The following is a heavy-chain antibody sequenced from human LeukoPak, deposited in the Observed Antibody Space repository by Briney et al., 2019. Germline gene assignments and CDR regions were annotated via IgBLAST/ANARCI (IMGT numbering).Heavy chain of an antibody. V-gene: IGHV1-69*05. CDR1: GGTFSSYA. CDR2: IIPIFGTA. J-gene: IGHJ4*02. Sequence: ASVKVSCKASGGTFSSYAISWVRQAPGQGLEWMGRIIPIFGTANYAQKFQGRVTITTDESTSTAYMELSSLRSEDTAVYYCAVYYDSSGYYYSYCDYWGQGTLVTVSS. D-gene: IGHD3-22*01. CDR3: AVYYDSSGYYYSYCDY.